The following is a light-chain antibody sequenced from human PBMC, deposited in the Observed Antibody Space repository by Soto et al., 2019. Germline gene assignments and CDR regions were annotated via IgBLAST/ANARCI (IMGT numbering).Light chain of an antibody. J-gene: IGKJ5*01. CDR3: KQSFSTPT. CDR1: QRINIY. V-gene: IGKV1-39*01. Sequence: DIQMTESPSSLSTSIGDRVTITCRASQRINIYLNWYRQKPGKAPELLIYYASNLQSGVQSSFSGSGSGTDFTLTISGLQPEDFATYYCKQSFSTPTFGQGTRLEIK. CDR2: YAS.